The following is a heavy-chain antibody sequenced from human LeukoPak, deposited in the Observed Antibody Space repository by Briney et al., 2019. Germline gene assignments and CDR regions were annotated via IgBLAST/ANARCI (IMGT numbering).Heavy chain of an antibody. CDR1: GFIFNDYA. CDR3: AKWTRTTLFRGDRARFDS. D-gene: IGHD3-10*01. J-gene: IGHJ4*02. Sequence: GGSLRLSCAASGFIFNDYAMSWVRQVPGKGLECVSVISASGGKAYYADSVKGRFTISRDTSKTTISLQMNSLRVEDSAVYYCAKWTRTTLFRGDRARFDSWGQGTLVTVSS. V-gene: IGHV3-23*01. CDR2: ISASGGKA.